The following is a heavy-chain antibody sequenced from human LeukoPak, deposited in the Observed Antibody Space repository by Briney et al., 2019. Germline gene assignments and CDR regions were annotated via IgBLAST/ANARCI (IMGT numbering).Heavy chain of an antibody. V-gene: IGHV4-59*08. CDR2: IYYSGST. D-gene: IGHD3-22*01. CDR1: GGSMNSYY. CDR3: ARHARYDSSGYYSPPFDY. J-gene: IGHJ4*02. Sequence: SETLSLTCSVSGGSMNSYYWSWIRQSPGKGLEWIGYIYYSGSTNYNPSLKSRVTISVDTSKNQFSLKLSSVTAADTAVYYCARHARYDSSGYYSPPFDYWGQGTLVTVSS.